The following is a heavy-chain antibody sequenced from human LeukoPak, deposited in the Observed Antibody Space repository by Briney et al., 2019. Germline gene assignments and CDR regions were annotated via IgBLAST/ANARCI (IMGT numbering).Heavy chain of an antibody. V-gene: IGHV4-59*08. CDR1: GGSFSGYY. CDR2: IYYSGST. J-gene: IGHJ6*02. Sequence: PSETLSLTCAVYGGSFSGYYWSWIRQPPGKGLEWIGYIYYSGSTNYNPSLKSRVTISVDTSKNQFSLKLSSVAAADTAVYYCARHSARYSYGYGWSEPYYSMDVWGQGTTVTVSS. D-gene: IGHD5-18*01. CDR3: ARHSARYSYGYGWSEPYYSMDV.